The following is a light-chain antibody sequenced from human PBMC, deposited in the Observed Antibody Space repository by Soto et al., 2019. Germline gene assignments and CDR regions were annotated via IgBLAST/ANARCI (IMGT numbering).Light chain of an antibody. V-gene: IGLV7-46*01. CDR3: LLTFRGPWV. Sequence: QAVVTQEPSLTVSPGGTVTLTCASSTGAVTSGHHPYWFQQKPGQAPSILIFDTSNRHARTPARFSGSLLGGQAALTLSGAQPEDEAEYYCLLTFRGPWVFGGGTKVTVL. CDR1: TGAVTSGHH. J-gene: IGLJ3*02. CDR2: DTS.